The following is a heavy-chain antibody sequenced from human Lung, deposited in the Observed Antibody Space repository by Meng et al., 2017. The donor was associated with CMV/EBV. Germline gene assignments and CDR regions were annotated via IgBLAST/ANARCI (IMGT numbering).Heavy chain of an antibody. J-gene: IGHJ5*02. CDR3: ARGKYSNYELDWFDP. D-gene: IGHD4-11*01. CDR1: GYTFTSYG. Sequence: ASVXVSCKASGYTFTSYGITWVRQAPGQGLEWMGWISAYNGNTNYAQKLRGRVTMTTDTSTSTAYMELRSLRSDDTAVYYCARGKYSNYELDWFDPWGQGXLVTVSS. V-gene: IGHV1-18*01. CDR2: ISAYNGNT.